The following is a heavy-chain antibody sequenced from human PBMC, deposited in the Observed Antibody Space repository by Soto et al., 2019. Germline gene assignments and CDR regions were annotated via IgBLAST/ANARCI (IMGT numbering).Heavy chain of an antibody. CDR3: AKSSSWYDGGSRYFDY. CDR1: GYTFTSYY. Sequence: QVQLVQSGAEVKRPGASVQVSCKASGYTFTSYYIHWVRQAPGQGLEWMGIINPSSGNTTYAQKFQGRVTMTRDTSTSTVYMELSSLRSDDTAVYYCAKSSSWYDGGSRYFDYWGQGTLVTVSS. D-gene: IGHD6-13*01. J-gene: IGHJ4*02. CDR2: INPSSGNT. V-gene: IGHV1-46*01.